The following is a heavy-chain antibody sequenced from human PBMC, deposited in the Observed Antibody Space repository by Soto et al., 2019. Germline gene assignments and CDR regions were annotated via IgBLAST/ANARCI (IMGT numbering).Heavy chain of an antibody. Sequence: EVQLVESGGGLVQPGGSLRLSCAASGFTFSSYAMNWVRQAPGKGLEWVSYISTGDSPIYYADSVKGRFTISRDNAKNSLYLQMISLRAEDTAVYYCATVCRHCSTSNSLYWGQGTLVTVSS. CDR3: ATVCRHCSTSNSLY. V-gene: IGHV3-48*01. CDR2: ISTGDSPI. CDR1: GFTFSSYA. J-gene: IGHJ4*02. D-gene: IGHD2-2*01.